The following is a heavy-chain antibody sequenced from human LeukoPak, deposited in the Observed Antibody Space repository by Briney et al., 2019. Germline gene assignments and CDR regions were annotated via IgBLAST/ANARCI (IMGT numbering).Heavy chain of an antibody. D-gene: IGHD3-22*01. CDR3: ARDPSYDSSGYSDY. CDR1: GFTFSSYS. Sequence: PGGSLRLSCAASGFTFSSYSMNWVRQAPGKGLEWVSSISSSSNYIYYVDSLKGRFTISRDNAKNSLYLQMNSLRAEDTAVYYCARDPSYDSSGYSDYWGQGTLVTVSS. CDR2: ISSSSNYI. V-gene: IGHV3-21*01. J-gene: IGHJ4*02.